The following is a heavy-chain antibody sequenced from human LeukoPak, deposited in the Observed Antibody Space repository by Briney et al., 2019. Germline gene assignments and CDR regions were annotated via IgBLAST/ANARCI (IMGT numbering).Heavy chain of an antibody. J-gene: IGHJ6*02. CDR3: ARVRGTYYGSGPYYYGMDV. CDR2: IYYSGST. V-gene: IGHV4-30-4*01. D-gene: IGHD3-10*01. CDR1: GGSISSGDYY. Sequence: PSQTLSLTCTVSGGSISSGDYYWSWIRQPPGKGLEWIGYIYYSGSTYYNPSLKSRVTISVDTSKNQFSLKLSSVTAADTAVYYCARVRGTYYGSGPYYYGMDVWGQGTTVTVSS.